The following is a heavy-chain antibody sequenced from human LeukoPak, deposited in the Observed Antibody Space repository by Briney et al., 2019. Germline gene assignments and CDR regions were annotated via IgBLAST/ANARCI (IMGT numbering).Heavy chain of an antibody. CDR1: GYSISRGHF. CDR2: IYGSGTT. V-gene: IGHV4-38-2*02. J-gene: IGHJ4*02. CDR3: ASVGGGSPY. Sequence: SETLSLTCTVSGYSISRGHFWSWIRQPPGKGLEWIGSIYGSGTTYYDPPLRSRVSISADTSKNYFSLELSSVTAADTAVYYCASVGGGSPYWGQGTLVTVSS. D-gene: IGHD3-16*01.